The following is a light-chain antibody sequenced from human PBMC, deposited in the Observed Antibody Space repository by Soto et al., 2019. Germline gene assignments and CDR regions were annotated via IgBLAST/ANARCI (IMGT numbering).Light chain of an antibody. V-gene: IGLV3-9*01. CDR3: QVWDSSTVV. CDR1: NIGSKN. J-gene: IGLJ2*01. Sequence: SYELTQPLSVSVALGQTARITCGGNNIGSKNVHWYQQKPGQAPVLVIYRDSNRPSGIPERFSGSNSGNTATLTISRAQDGEEDDYCCQVWDSSTVVFGGGTKLAVL. CDR2: RDS.